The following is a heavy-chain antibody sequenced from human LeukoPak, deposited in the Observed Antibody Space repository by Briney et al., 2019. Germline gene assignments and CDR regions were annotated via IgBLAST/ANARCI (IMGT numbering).Heavy chain of an antibody. CDR2: INTNTGNP. J-gene: IGHJ4*02. CDR1: GYSFVLYG. V-gene: IGHV7-4-1*02. CDR3: ARVAAGLRDAGTLYFDY. Sequence: ASVKVSCKASGYSFVLYGVSWVRQAPGEGPEWMGWINTNTGNPTYAQGFTGRFVFSLDTSVSTAYLQISSLKAEDTAVYYCARVAAGLRDAGTLYFDYWGQGTLVTVSS. D-gene: IGHD5-24*01.